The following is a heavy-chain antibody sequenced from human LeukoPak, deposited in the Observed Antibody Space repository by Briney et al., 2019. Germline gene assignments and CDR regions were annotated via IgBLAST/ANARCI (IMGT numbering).Heavy chain of an antibody. CDR2: IYYSGST. Sequence: SETLSLTCTVSGGSISSYYWSWIRQPPGKGLEWIGYIYYSGSTNYNPSLKSRVTISVDTPKNQFSLKLSSVTAADTAVYYCARFGYGNFDYWGQGTLVTVSS. D-gene: IGHD5-12*01. CDR1: GGSISSYY. CDR3: ARFGYGNFDY. J-gene: IGHJ4*02. V-gene: IGHV4-59*01.